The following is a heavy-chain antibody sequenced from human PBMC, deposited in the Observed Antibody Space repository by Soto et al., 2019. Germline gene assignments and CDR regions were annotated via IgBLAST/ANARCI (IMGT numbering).Heavy chain of an antibody. D-gene: IGHD1-26*01. CDR2: IKSKTDGGTT. V-gene: IGHV3-15*01. CDR1: GFTFSNAW. J-gene: IGHJ3*02. CDR3: TAYYEPRAFDI. Sequence: PGGSMRLSCAASGFTFSNAWMSWVRQAPGKGLERVGRIKSKTDGGTTDYAAPVKGRFTISRDDSKNTLYLQMNSLKTEDTAVYYCTAYYEPRAFDIWGQGTMVTVSS.